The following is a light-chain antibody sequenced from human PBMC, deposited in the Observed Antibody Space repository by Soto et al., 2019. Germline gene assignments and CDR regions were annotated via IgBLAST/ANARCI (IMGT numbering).Light chain of an antibody. CDR1: QPVTNY. V-gene: IGKV1-39*01. CDR3: QHGYVAPYN. CDR2: AAS. Sequence: DIQMTQSPSSLSASVGDRVTITCRASQPVTNYLSWYQQKPGKAPKLFIYAASRLQSGVPSRFSGGGSGTDFTLTIRSLQPEDFATYYCQHGYVAPYNFGQGTKV. J-gene: IGKJ2*01.